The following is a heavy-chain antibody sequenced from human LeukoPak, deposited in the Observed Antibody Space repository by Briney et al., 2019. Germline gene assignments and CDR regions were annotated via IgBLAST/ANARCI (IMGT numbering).Heavy chain of an antibody. J-gene: IGHJ4*02. V-gene: IGHV1-18*01. CDR3: ARVIGYSRTGCFDY. CDR1: GGTFSSYA. Sequence: ASVKVSCKASGGTFSSYAISWVRQAPGQGLEWMGWISAYNGNTSYAQKLQGRVTMTTDTSTSTAYMELRSLRSDDTAVYYCARVIGYSRTGCFDYWGQGTLVTVSS. CDR2: ISAYNGNT. D-gene: IGHD6-13*01.